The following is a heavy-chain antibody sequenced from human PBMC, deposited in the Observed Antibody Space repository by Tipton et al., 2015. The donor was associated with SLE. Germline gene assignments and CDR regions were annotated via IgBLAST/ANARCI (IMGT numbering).Heavy chain of an antibody. CDR3: ARDLAARGGHYFDY. D-gene: IGHD6-6*01. CDR2: IYYSGST. V-gene: IGHV4-39*07. CDR1: GGSMSSSSYY. J-gene: IGHJ4*02. Sequence: TLSLTCTVSGGSMSSSSYYWGWIRQPPGKGLEWIGSIYYSGSTYYNPSLKSRVTISVDTSKNQFSLKLSSVTAADTAVYYCARDLAARGGHYFDYWGQGTLVTVSS.